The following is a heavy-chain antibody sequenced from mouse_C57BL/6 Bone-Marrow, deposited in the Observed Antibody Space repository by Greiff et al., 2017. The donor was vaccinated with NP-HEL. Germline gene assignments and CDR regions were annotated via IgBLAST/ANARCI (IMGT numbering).Heavy chain of an antibody. Sequence: EVQGVESGEGLVKPGGSLKLSCAASGFTFSSYAMSWVRQTPEKRLEWVAYISSGGDYIYYADTVKGRFTISRDNARNTLYLQMSSLKSEDTAMYYCTREGEKNYYGSSPYYFDYWGQGTTLTVSS. CDR3: TREGEKNYYGSSPYYFDY. D-gene: IGHD1-1*01. V-gene: IGHV5-9-1*02. CDR2: ISSGGDYI. CDR1: GFTFSSYA. J-gene: IGHJ2*01.